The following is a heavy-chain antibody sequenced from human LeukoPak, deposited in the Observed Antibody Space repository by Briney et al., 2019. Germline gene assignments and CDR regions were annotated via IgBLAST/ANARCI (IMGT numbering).Heavy chain of an antibody. Sequence: ASVKVSCKASGYTFTGYYMHWVRQAPGQGLEWMGWINPNSGGTNYAQKFQGRVTMTRDTSISTAYMELSRLRSDDTAVYYCARDLRDSGWCFGGYYYYYMDVWGKGTTVTVSS. J-gene: IGHJ6*03. D-gene: IGHD6-19*01. V-gene: IGHV1-2*02. CDR2: INPNSGGT. CDR3: ARDLRDSGWCFGGYYYYYMDV. CDR1: GYTFTGYY.